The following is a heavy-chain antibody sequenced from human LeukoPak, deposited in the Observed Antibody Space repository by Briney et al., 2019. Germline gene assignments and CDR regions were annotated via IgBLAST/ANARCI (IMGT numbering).Heavy chain of an antibody. CDR3: ARGWLAETTVVTPYNY. D-gene: IGHD4-23*01. CDR2: IIPIFGTP. CDR1: GGTFSRYD. V-gene: IGHV1-69*13. Sequence: SVKVSCKASGGTFSRYDISWVRQAPGQGLEWMGGIIPIFGTPNYAQKFQGRVTITADESTSTAYMELSSLRSEDTAVYYCARGWLAETTVVTPYNYWGQGTLVTVSS. J-gene: IGHJ4*02.